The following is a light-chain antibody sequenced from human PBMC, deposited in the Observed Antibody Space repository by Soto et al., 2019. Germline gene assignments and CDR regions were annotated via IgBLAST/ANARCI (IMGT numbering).Light chain of an antibody. CDR1: SSDVGGYNY. CDR2: NVS. V-gene: IGLV2-14*01. Sequence: QSVLTQPASASGSPGQSITISCTGTSSDVGGYNYVSWYQQHPGKAPKLMIYNVSNRPSGVSNRFSGSKSGNTASLTISGLQAEDEADYTEKVFGTGNKVTVL. J-gene: IGLJ1*01. CDR3: KV.